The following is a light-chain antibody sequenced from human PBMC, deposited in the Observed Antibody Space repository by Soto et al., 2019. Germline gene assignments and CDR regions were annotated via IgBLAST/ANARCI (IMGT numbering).Light chain of an antibody. CDR2: RVS. CDR1: QSLVHSDGNTY. V-gene: IGKV2-30*02. CDR3: MQGTHWLYT. Sequence: DVVLTQSPLSLPVTLGQPASISCRSSQSLVHSDGNTYLNWFQQRPGQSPRRLIYRVSNRDSGVPDRYSGSVSGTDFTLKISRVEAEDVGIYYCMQGTHWLYTFGQGTKLEI. J-gene: IGKJ2*01.